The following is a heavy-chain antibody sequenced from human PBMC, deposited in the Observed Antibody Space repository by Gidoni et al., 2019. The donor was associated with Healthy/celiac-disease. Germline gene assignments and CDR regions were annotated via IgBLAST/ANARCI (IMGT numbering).Heavy chain of an antibody. D-gene: IGHD3-9*01. V-gene: IGHV3-30*04. Sequence: QVQLVESGGGVVQPGGSLRLSCAASGFTFSRYAMHWVRQAPGKGLEWVAVISYDGSNKYYADSVKGRFTIARDNSKNTLYLQMNSLRAEDTAVYYCATGPYYDILTGGPSWATLGYWGQGTLVTVSS. CDR1: GFTFSRYA. J-gene: IGHJ4*02. CDR3: ATGPYYDILTGGPSWATLGY. CDR2: ISYDGSNK.